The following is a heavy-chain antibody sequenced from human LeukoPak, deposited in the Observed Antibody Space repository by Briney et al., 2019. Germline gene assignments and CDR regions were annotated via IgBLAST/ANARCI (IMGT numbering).Heavy chain of an antibody. CDR2: ISYDGSSK. J-gene: IGHJ4*02. CDR3: ARDSRWFGELLGVDY. Sequence: SGTSLRLSCAASGFSFSNYAIHWGRLAPGKGLGWVALISYDGSSKYYADSVKGRCTIPRDNSKNTQFLQLSSLRAEDTAVYYCARDSRWFGELLGVDYWGQGTLVTVSS. CDR1: GFSFSNYA. D-gene: IGHD3-10*01. V-gene: IGHV3-30-3*01.